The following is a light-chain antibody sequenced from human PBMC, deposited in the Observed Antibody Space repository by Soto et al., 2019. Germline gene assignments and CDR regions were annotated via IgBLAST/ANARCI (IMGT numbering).Light chain of an antibody. Sequence: QSALTQPPSVSGSPGQSVTISCTGTSSDVGSYNRVSWYQQPPGTAPKLMIYEVSNRPSGVPDRFSGSKSGNTASLTISGLQAEDEAVYYCSSYTSSSTRVVFGGGTKLTVL. CDR2: EVS. CDR3: SSYTSSSTRVV. CDR1: SSDVGSYNR. J-gene: IGLJ2*01. V-gene: IGLV2-18*02.